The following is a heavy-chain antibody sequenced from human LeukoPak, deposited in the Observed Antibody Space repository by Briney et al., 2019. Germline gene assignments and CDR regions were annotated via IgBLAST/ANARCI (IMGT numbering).Heavy chain of an antibody. J-gene: IGHJ3*02. CDR2: IYYSGST. D-gene: IGHD5-18*01. V-gene: IGHV4-39*01. CDR3: ARQGLRGYSYGLDAFDI. Sequence: SETLSLTCTVSGGSISSSSYYWGWIRQPPGKGLEWIGSIYYSGSTYYNPSLKSRVTISVDTSKNQFSLKLSSVTAADTAVYYCARQGLRGYSYGLDAFDIWGQGTMVTVSS. CDR1: GGSISSSSYY.